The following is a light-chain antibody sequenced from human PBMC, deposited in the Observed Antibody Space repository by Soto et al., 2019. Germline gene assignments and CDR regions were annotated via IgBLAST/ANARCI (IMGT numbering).Light chain of an antibody. CDR3: QQYNSYSWT. CDR2: KAS. CDR1: PCISSW. V-gene: IGKV1-5*03. Sequence: DIQMTQSPSTLSAFVGDRVPITCRASPCISSWLAWYQQKPGQAPQLLIYKASSLESGVPSRFRGGGSGTEFTLTISSLQPDDFATYYCQQYNSYSWTFGQGTKVEIK. J-gene: IGKJ1*01.